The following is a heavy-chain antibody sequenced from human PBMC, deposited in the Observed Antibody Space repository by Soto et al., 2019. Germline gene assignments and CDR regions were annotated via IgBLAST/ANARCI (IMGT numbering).Heavy chain of an antibody. V-gene: IGHV3-48*01. CDR1: GLTLSTSS. Sequence: GGSLRLSCAALGLTLSTSSMNWVRQAPGRGLEWISYIRSRSSATDYADSVKGRFTISRDNAKNSLYLHMNSLRAEDTAVYYCARSEDDYYGSGSYPVAFDIWGQGTMVTVSS. D-gene: IGHD3-10*01. J-gene: IGHJ3*02. CDR3: ARSEDDYYGSGSYPVAFDI. CDR2: IRSRSSAT.